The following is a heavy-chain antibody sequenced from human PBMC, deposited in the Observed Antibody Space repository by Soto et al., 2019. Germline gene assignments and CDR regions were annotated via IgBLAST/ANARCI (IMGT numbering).Heavy chain of an antibody. V-gene: IGHV1-69*06. Sequence: SVKVSCKASGGTFSSYAISWVRQAPGQGLEWMGGIIPIFGTANYAQKFQGRVTISVDTSKNQFSLKLSSVTAADTAVYYCARGRDDYIWGSYRPSYFDYWGQGTLVTVSS. D-gene: IGHD3-16*02. CDR3: ARGRDDYIWGSYRPSYFDY. J-gene: IGHJ4*02. CDR1: GGTFSSYA. CDR2: IIPIFGTA.